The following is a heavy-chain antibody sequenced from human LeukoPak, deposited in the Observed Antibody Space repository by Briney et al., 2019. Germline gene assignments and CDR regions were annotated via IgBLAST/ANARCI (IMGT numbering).Heavy chain of an antibody. CDR3: ASNWNYIRGYGMDV. CDR2: INQDGTEK. Sequence: GGSLRLACAAAGFTLDNYWVSWVRQAAGRRRQLVANINQDGTEKQYVDSVKDRFSISRDNAKNSLYLQMNSLRAEDTAVYYCASNWNYIRGYGMDVWGQGTTVTVSS. V-gene: IGHV3-7*01. D-gene: IGHD1-7*01. CDR1: GFTLDNYW. J-gene: IGHJ6*02.